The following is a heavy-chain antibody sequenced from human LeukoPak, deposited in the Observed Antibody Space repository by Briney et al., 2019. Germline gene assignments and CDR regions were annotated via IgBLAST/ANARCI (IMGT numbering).Heavy chain of an antibody. CDR1: GYTFTGYY. Sequence: ASVKVSCKASGYTFTGYYMHWVRQAPGQGLEWMGWISAYNGNTNYAQKLQGRVTMTTDTSTSTAYMELRSLRSDDTAVYYCARDRSTSLNWFDPWGQGTLVTVSS. D-gene: IGHD2-2*01. CDR2: ISAYNGNT. CDR3: ARDRSTSLNWFDP. V-gene: IGHV1-18*04. J-gene: IGHJ5*02.